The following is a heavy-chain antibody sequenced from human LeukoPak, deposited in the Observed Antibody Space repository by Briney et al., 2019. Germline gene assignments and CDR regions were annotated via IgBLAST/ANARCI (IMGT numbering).Heavy chain of an antibody. V-gene: IGHV4-39*01. CDR3: ARHADEDGSSWYWFDP. D-gene: IGHD6-13*01. Sequence: SETLSLTCTVSGGSISSSSYYWGWIRQPPGKGLEWIGSIYYSGSTYYNPSLKSRVTISVDTSKNQFSLKLSSVTAADTAVYCCARHADEDGSSWYWFDPWGQGTLVTVSS. CDR1: GGSISSSSYY. CDR2: IYYSGST. J-gene: IGHJ5*02.